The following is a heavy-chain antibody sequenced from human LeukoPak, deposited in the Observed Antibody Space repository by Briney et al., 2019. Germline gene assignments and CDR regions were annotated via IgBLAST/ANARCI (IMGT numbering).Heavy chain of an antibody. D-gene: IGHD4-11*01. Sequence: GASVKVSCKASGYTFTSYAMHWVRQAPGQRLEWMGWIHAGNGNTKYSQKFQGRVTITRDTSASTAYMELSSLRSEDTAVYYCARDTPYSKGDYYGMDVWGQGTTVIVSS. CDR2: IHAGNGNT. J-gene: IGHJ6*02. CDR3: ARDTPYSKGDYYGMDV. V-gene: IGHV1-3*01. CDR1: GYTFTSYA.